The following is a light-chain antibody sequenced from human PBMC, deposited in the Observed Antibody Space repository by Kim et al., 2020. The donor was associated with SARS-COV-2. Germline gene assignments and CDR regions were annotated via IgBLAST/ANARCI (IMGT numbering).Light chain of an antibody. CDR3: GTWDSSLSALYV. CDR1: SSNIGNNY. V-gene: IGLV1-51*01. CDR2: DNN. Sequence: KVTQSCSGSSSNIGNNYVSWYQQLPGTAPKLLIYDNNKRASGIPDRFSGSKSGTSATLGITGLQTGDEADYYCGTWDSSLSALYVFGTGTKVTVL. J-gene: IGLJ1*01.